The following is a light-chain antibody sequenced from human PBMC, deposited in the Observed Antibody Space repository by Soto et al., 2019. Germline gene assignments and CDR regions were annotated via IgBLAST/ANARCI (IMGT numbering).Light chain of an antibody. CDR1: QSIGID. CDR2: GTS. V-gene: IGKV3-15*01. Sequence: EIVVTQSPATLSVSPGDRATLSCRASQSIGIDLAWYQQKPGQAPRLLIYGTSTRATGVPARFSGIGSGTEFTLAIRSLESEDFAIYYCQQYNAWPYTFGQGTKLEIK. CDR3: QQYNAWPYT. J-gene: IGKJ2*01.